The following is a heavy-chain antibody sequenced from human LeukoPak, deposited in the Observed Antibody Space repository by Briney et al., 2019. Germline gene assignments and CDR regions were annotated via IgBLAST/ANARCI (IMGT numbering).Heavy chain of an antibody. CDR2: INPKSGGT. V-gene: IGHV1-2*02. CDR1: GYTFTGYY. CDR3: ARDSELYYDFWSGYPSPGYFDY. D-gene: IGHD3-3*01. Sequence: ASVKVSCKASGYTFTGYYMHWVRQAPGQGLEWVGWINPKSGGTNYAQKFQGRVTMTRDTSISTAYMEQSRLRSDDTAVYYCARDSELYYDFWSGYPSPGYFDYWGQGTLVTVSS. J-gene: IGHJ4*02.